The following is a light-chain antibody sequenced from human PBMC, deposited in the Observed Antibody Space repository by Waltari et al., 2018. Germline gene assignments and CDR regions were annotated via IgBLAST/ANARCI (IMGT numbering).Light chain of an antibody. CDR2: AAS. CDR3: QQSYKAPLT. J-gene: IGKJ5*01. CDR1: QDIIRY. V-gene: IGKV1-39*01. Sequence: DIQMTQSPSSLSASVGDRVTITCRASQDIIRYLNWYQKTPGKAPKPLIYAASNLQSGVPSRCSGSESGTDFTLTISSLQPEDFATYYCQQSYKAPLTFGQGTRLEMK.